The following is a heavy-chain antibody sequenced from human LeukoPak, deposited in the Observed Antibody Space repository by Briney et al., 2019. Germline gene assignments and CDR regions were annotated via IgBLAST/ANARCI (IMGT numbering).Heavy chain of an antibody. D-gene: IGHD4-11*01. V-gene: IGHV1-8*01. Sequence: ASVKVSCKASGYTFTNFDINWVRQATGQGLEWMGWMNPNTGNAGYAQKFQDRVTITWDASISTAYMDLSSLRSEDTAVYYCARVLPYSEFDYWGQGTLVTVSS. CDR2: MNPNTGNA. J-gene: IGHJ4*02. CDR1: GYTFTNFD. CDR3: ARVLPYSEFDY.